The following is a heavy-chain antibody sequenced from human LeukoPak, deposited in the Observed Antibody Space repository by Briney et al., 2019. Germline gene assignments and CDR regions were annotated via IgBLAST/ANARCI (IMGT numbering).Heavy chain of an antibody. Sequence: PSETLSLTCTVSGGSISSYYWSWIRQPPGKGLEWIGYIYYSGSTNYNPSLKSRVTISVDTPKNQFSLKLSSVTAADTAVYYCARDFVVVPAAPHAFDIWGQGTMVTVSS. J-gene: IGHJ3*02. CDR2: IYYSGST. CDR1: GGSISSYY. D-gene: IGHD2-2*01. V-gene: IGHV4-59*01. CDR3: ARDFVVVPAAPHAFDI.